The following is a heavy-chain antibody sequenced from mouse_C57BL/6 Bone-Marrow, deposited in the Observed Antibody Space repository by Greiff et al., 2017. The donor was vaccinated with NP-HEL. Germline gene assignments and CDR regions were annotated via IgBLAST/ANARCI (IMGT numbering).Heavy chain of an antibody. D-gene: IGHD2-1*01. CDR1: GYTFTNYW. CDR3: ARRGDGNLDYYAMDY. V-gene: IGHV1-63*01. J-gene: IGHJ4*01. Sequence: QVQLQQSGAELVRPGTSVKMSCKASGYTFTNYWIGWAKQRPGHGLEWIGDIYPGGGYTNYNEKFKGKATLTADKSSSTAYMQFSSLTSEDSAIYYCARRGDGNLDYYAMDYWGQGTSVTVSS. CDR2: IYPGGGYT.